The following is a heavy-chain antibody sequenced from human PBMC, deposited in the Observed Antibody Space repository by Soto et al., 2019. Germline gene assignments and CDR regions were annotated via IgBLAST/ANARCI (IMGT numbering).Heavy chain of an antibody. CDR3: VQAEDGIRDTVPVSAFLLNRSSDL. D-gene: IGHD3-3*01. Sequence: EGLEWVSAISRSVGSTYYADSVKGRFTISRDNSKNKLYLQMNSLRAEDTAVYFFVQAEDGIRDTVPVSAFLLNRSSDL. V-gene: IGHV3-23*01. CDR2: ISRSVGST. J-gene: IGHJ2*01.